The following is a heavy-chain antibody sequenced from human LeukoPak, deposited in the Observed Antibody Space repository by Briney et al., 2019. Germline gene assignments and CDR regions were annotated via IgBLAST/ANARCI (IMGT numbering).Heavy chain of an antibody. Sequence: GGSLRLSCAASGFTFSSYGMHWVRQAPGKGLEWVSVISYDGSNKYYADSVKGRFTISRDNSKNTLYLQMNSLRTEDTAIYYCASAITLAVGYCWGQGTLVTVSS. V-gene: IGHV3-30*19. J-gene: IGHJ4*02. CDR1: GFTFSSYG. CDR2: ISYDGSNK. D-gene: IGHD3-22*01. CDR3: ASAITLAVGYC.